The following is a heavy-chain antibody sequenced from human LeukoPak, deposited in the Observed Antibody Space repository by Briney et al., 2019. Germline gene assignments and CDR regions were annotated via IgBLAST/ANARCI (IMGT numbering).Heavy chain of an antibody. Sequence: SETLSLTCTVSGASISAYSWSWIRQPPGKGLEWIGCIHYRGNTHCNPSLESPVTLSVDTSKNQFSLKLSSVTAADTAVYYCARQHGDYRPPYYYYMDVWGKGTTVTVSS. J-gene: IGHJ6*03. CDR1: GASISAYS. CDR2: IHYRGNT. D-gene: IGHD4-17*01. CDR3: ARQHGDYRPPYYYYMDV. V-gene: IGHV4-59*08.